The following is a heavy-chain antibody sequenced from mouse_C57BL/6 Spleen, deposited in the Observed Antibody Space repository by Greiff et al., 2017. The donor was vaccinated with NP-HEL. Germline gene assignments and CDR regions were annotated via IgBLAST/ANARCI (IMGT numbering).Heavy chain of an antibody. CDR3: ARGTTVALPGFAY. J-gene: IGHJ3*01. CDR1: GYTFTSYW. CDR2: IDPSDSYT. V-gene: IGHV1-69*01. Sequence: QVQLQQPGAELVMPGASVKLSCKASGYTFTSYWMHWVKQRPGQGLEWIGEIDPSDSYTNYNQKFKGKSTLTVDKSSSTAYMQLSSLTSEDSAVYYCARGTTVALPGFAYWGQGTLVTVSA. D-gene: IGHD1-1*01.